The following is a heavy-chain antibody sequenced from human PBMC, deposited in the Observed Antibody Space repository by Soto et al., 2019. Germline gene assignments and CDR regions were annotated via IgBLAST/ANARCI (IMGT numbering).Heavy chain of an antibody. V-gene: IGHV3-11*01. CDR1: GFTLSDYY. D-gene: IGHD3-16*01. Sequence: QVQLVESGGGLVKPGGSLRLSCAASGFTLSDYYMGWIRQAPGKGLEWVSHISGSGNTIDYADSVKGRFTISRDNVKNSLYLQMNSLRDDDTAVFYCARGRYALDYWGQGTRVTVSS. CDR2: ISGSGNTI. CDR3: ARGRYALDY. J-gene: IGHJ4*02.